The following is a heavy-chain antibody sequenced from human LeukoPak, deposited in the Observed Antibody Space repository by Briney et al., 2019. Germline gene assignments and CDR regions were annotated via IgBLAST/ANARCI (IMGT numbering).Heavy chain of an antibody. D-gene: IGHD3-22*01. CDR1: GYTLTELS. V-gene: IGHV1-2*04. CDR3: ARAPNYYDTSGYYTRTFDY. J-gene: IGHJ4*02. CDR2: INPNSGGT. Sequence: ASVKVSCKVSGYTLTELSMHWVRQAPGQGLEWMGWINPNSGGTNYAQKFQGWVTMTRDTSISTAYMELSSLRSDDTAVYYCARAPNYYDTSGYYTRTFDYWGQGTLVTVSS.